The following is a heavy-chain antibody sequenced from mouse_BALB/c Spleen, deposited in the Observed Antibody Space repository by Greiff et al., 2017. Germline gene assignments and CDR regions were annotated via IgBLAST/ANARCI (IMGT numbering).Heavy chain of an antibody. J-gene: IGHJ3*01. D-gene: IGHD2-14*01. CDR3: ARDKDYRSRSFAY. CDR2: IWAGGST. CDR1: GFSLTSYG. Sequence: QVQLKESGPGLVAPSQSLSITCTVSGFSLTSYGVHWVRQPPGKGLEWLGVIWAGGSTNYNSALMSRLSISKDNSKSQVFLKMNSLQTDDTAMYYCARDKDYRSRSFAYWGQGTLVTVSA. V-gene: IGHV2-9*02.